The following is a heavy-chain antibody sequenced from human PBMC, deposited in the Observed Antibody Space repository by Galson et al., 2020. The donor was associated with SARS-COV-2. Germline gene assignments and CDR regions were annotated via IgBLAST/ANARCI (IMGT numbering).Heavy chain of an antibody. Sequence: SETLSLTCAVSGYSVSTTNYWGRVRLAPGKGLEWLGRIHPNGRTYYNPSLESRVTISVDTSRNQFSLTLASVTAADTAFYYCARQGVNMIVLVTVPGWFFDLWCRGTLVTVSS. CDR3: ARQGVNMIVLVTVPGWFFDL. V-gene: IGHV4-38-2*01. D-gene: IGHD2-21*02. CDR2: IHPNGRT. CDR1: GYSVSTTNY. J-gene: IGHJ2*01.